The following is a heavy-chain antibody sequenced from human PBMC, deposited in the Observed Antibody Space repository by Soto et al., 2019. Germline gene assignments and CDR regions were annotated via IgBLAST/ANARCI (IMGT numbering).Heavy chain of an antibody. J-gene: IGHJ3*02. CDR2: IYPGDSDT. V-gene: IGHV5-51*01. Sequence: PGESLKISCKGSGYSFTSYWIGWVRQMPGKGLEWMGIIYPGDSDTRYSPSFQGQVTISADKSISTAYLQWSSLKASDTAMYYCARIYYDFWSGPGVFDIWGQGTMVTVSS. CDR3: ARIYYDFWSGPGVFDI. D-gene: IGHD3-3*01. CDR1: GYSFTSYW.